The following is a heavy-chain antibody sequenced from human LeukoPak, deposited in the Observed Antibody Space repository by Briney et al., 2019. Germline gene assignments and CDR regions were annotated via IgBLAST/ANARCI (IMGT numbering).Heavy chain of an antibody. CDR1: GFTFSSYA. J-gene: IGHJ4*02. Sequence: GGSLRLSCAASGFTFSSYAMHWVRQAPGKGLEWVAVITYDGSNKYYADSVKGRFTISRDNSKNTLYLQMNSLRAEDTAVYYCAREGVVVPAAWVYFDYWGQGTLVTVSS. CDR3: AREGVVVPAAWVYFDY. D-gene: IGHD2-2*01. V-gene: IGHV3-30*04. CDR2: ITYDGSNK.